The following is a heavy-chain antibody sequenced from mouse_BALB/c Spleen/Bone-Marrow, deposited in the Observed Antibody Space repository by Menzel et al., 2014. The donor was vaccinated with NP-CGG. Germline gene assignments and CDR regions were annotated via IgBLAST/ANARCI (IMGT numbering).Heavy chain of an antibody. CDR2: IYPSDSYI. CDR1: GYTFTSYW. D-gene: IGHD1-1*01. Sequence: VQLQQSVAELVRPGASLKLSCRASGYTFTSYWINWVKQRPGQGLEWIGNIYPSDSYINYNQRFKDKATLTVDKSSSTAYMQLSSPTSEDSAVYYCTRYGNSHYYAIDYWGQGTSVTVSS. J-gene: IGHJ4*01. CDR3: TRYGNSHYYAIDY. V-gene: IGHV1-69*02.